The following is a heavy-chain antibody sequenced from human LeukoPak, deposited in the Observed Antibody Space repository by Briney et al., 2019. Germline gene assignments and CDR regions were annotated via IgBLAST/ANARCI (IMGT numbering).Heavy chain of an antibody. CDR3: ARGNPALTPSTGIAAAVGRDYGMDV. Sequence: SVKVSCKASGGTFSSYAISWVRQAPGQGLEWMGRIIPILGITNYAQKFQGRVTITADKSTSTAYMELSSLRSEDTAVYYCARGNPALTPSTGIAAAVGRDYGMDVWGQGTTVTVSS. CDR1: GGTFSSYA. J-gene: IGHJ6*02. D-gene: IGHD6-13*01. V-gene: IGHV1-69*04. CDR2: IIPILGIT.